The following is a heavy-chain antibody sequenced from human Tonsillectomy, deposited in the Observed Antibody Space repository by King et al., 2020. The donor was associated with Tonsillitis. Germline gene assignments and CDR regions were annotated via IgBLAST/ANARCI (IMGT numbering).Heavy chain of an antibody. CDR3: AKDSVVTPGWYFDL. J-gene: IGHJ2*01. Sequence: VQLVESGGGLLQPGGSLRLSCAASGFTFSSYAMSWVRQAPGKGLEWVSGISGSGGSTYYADYVKGRFTISRDNSKNTLYLQMNSLRAEDTAVYYCAKDSVVTPGWYFDLWGRGTLVTVSS. CDR2: ISGSGGST. CDR1: GFTFSSYA. D-gene: IGHD4-23*01. V-gene: IGHV3-23*04.